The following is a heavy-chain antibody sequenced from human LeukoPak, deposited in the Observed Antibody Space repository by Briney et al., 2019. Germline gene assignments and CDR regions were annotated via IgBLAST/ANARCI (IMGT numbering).Heavy chain of an antibody. CDR1: GYSFTNYW. Sequence: GESLKISCQVSGYSFTNYWIGWVRQMPGKGLEWMGIIYPGDSDTRYSPSFQGQVTISADKSISTAYLQWSSLKASDTAMYYCARRIAGTGRGYFDYWAQGTLVTVS. CDR3: ARRIAGTGRGYFDY. CDR2: IYPGDSDT. D-gene: IGHD6-13*01. J-gene: IGHJ4*02. V-gene: IGHV5-51*01.